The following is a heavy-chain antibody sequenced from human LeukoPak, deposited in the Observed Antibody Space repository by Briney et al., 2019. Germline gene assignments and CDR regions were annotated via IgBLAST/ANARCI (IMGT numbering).Heavy chain of an antibody. CDR2: IYNSGTT. CDR1: GGSIGSYY. D-gene: IGHD6-19*01. V-gene: IGHV4-4*07. J-gene: IGHJ4*02. Sequence: NPSETLPLTCTVSGGSIGSYYWSWMRQFAGNGLEWIGRIYNSGTTHYNPSLKSRVTISVDTSKNQISLKLTSVTAADTAVYYCASDGGRSNLAVLWGQGTLVTVSS. CDR3: ASDGGRSNLAVL.